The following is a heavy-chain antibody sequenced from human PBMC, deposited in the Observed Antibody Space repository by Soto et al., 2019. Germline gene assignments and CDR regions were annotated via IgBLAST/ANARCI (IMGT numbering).Heavy chain of an antibody. CDR1: GFTFGSFW. CDR3: TRHGSGDYFLFDP. Sequence: GGSLRLSCAASGFTFGSFWMHWVRQAPGKGLEWVSRASPDGTSTSYADSVKGRFTISRDNAKNTLFMQMNSLRAEDTAVYYCTRHGSGDYFLFDPWGQGTLVTVSS. J-gene: IGHJ5*02. CDR2: ASPDGTST. V-gene: IGHV3-74*01. D-gene: IGHD4-17*01.